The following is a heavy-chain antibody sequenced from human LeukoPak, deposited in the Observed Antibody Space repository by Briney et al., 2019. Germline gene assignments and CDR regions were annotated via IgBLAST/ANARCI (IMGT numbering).Heavy chain of an antibody. CDR2: VYHSGTT. CDR3: ARGSTRADDY. CDR1: GYSISSGYY. J-gene: IGHJ4*02. Sequence: SETLSLTCTVSGYSISSGYYWGWIRQPPGKGLEWIGYVYHSGTTNYSPSLKSRVAISVDTSRNQFSLKLSSMTAADTAVYYCARGSTRADDYWGQGTLVTVSS. V-gene: IGHV4-38-2*02. D-gene: IGHD2/OR15-2a*01.